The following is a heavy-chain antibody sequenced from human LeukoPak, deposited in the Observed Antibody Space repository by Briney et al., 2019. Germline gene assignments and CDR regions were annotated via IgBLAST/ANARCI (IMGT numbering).Heavy chain of an antibody. CDR1: GFSFSSYT. CDR3: ARENNHADYFF. V-gene: IGHV3-21*01. D-gene: IGHD4-17*01. J-gene: IGHJ4*02. Sequence: GGSLSLSCAASGFSFSSYTMNWVRQAPGKGLEWVSSISSSGSYIYYADSVKGRFTISRDNAKNSLFLQMNSLRAEDTALYYCARENNHADYFFWGQGTLVTVSS. CDR2: ISSSGSYI.